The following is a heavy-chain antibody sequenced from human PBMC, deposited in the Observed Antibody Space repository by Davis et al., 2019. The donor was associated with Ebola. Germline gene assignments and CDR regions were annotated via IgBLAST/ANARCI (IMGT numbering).Heavy chain of an antibody. D-gene: IGHD2-8*02. CDR2: IYYSGST. Sequence: PSETLSLTCTVSGGSISSHYWSWIRQPPGKGLEWIGYIYYSGSTNYNPSLKSRVTISVDTSKDQFSLKLSSVTAADTAVYYCASTGGWGQGTLVTVSS. CDR3: ASTGG. J-gene: IGHJ4*02. CDR1: GGSISSHY. V-gene: IGHV4-59*11.